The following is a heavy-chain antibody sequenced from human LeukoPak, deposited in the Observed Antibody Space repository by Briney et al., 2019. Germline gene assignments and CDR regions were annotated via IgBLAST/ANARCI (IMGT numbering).Heavy chain of an antibody. CDR1: GFTFSSYS. CDR3: ARGSRGFSDGMDV. V-gene: IGHV3-21*01. CDR2: ISSSSSYI. Sequence: GGSLRLSCAASGFTFSSYSMNWVRQAPGKGLEWVSSISSSSSYIYYADSVKGRFTLSRDNAKNSLYLQMNSLRAEDTAVYYCARGSRGFSDGMDVWGQGTTVTVSS. D-gene: IGHD2/OR15-2a*01. J-gene: IGHJ6*02.